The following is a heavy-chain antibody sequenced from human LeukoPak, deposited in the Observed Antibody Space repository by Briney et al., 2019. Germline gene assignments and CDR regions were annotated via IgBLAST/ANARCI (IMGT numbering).Heavy chain of an antibody. J-gene: IGHJ6*01. CDR2: ISSISSYI. Sequence: GGSLRLSCAASGFTFSSYSMNWVRRAPGKGLGWGSSISSISSYIYYADSVKGRFTISRHNAKNSLYLQMNSLRAEDTAVYYCARGEPIVGATYYYYGMDVWGKGTTVTVSS. D-gene: IGHD1-26*01. CDR3: ARGEPIVGATYYYYGMDV. V-gene: IGHV3-21*01. CDR1: GFTFSSYS.